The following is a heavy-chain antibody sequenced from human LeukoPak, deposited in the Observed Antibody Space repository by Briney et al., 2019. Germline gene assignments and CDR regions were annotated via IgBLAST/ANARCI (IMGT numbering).Heavy chain of an antibody. Sequence: SETLSLTCTVSGGSISNYYWSWIRQSPGKGLEWIGEINHSGSTNQNPSLKSRVTISEDTSKDQFSLKLSSVTAADTAVYYCARGYGDYGTLDYWYFDLWGRGTLVTVSS. J-gene: IGHJ2*01. D-gene: IGHD4-17*01. CDR3: ARGYGDYGTLDYWYFDL. CDR2: INHSGST. CDR1: GGSISNYY. V-gene: IGHV4-34*01.